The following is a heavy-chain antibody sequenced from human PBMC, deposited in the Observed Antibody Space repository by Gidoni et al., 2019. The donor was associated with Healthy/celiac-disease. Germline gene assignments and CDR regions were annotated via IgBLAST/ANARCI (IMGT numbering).Heavy chain of an antibody. J-gene: IGHJ4*02. Sequence: EVQLLESGGGLVQPGGSLRLSCAASGFTFSSYAMRWVRQAPGKGLEWVSAISGSGGSTYSADSVKGRFTISRDNSKNTLYLQMNSLRAEDTAVYYCAKDVGSYSYFDYWGQGTLVTVSS. CDR1: GFTFSSYA. CDR3: AKDVGSYSYFDY. V-gene: IGHV3-23*01. CDR2: ISGSGGST. D-gene: IGHD1-26*01.